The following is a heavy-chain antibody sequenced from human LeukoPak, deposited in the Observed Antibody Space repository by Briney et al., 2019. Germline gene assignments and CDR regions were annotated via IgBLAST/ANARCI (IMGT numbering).Heavy chain of an antibody. D-gene: IGHD1-26*01. V-gene: IGHV3-23*01. CDR3: AKSTERKWEPYDL. Sequence: PGGSLRLSCAASGFTFSSYAMSWVRQAPGKGLEWVSAISGSGRTTYYADSVKGRFTISRDNSENTLYLHLTSLRAEDTATYFCAKSTERKWEPYDLWGQGTLVTVSS. CDR2: ISGSGRTT. J-gene: IGHJ5*02. CDR1: GFTFSSYA.